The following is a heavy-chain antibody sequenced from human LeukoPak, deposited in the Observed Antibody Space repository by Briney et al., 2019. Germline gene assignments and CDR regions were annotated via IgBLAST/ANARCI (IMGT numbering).Heavy chain of an antibody. Sequence: GASVKVSCKVSGYTLSVLSMHWVRQAPGQGLEWMGGVDPEDGETIYAQKFQGRVTMTEDTSTDTADMELSGLRSEDTAVYSCAQWDGNWSDPWGQGTLVTVSS. CDR2: VDPEDGET. CDR3: AQWDGNWSDP. J-gene: IGHJ5*02. V-gene: IGHV1-24*01. CDR1: GYTLSVLS. D-gene: IGHD1-26*01.